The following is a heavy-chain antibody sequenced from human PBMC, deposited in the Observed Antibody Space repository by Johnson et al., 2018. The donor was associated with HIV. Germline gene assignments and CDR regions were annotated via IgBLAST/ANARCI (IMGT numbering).Heavy chain of an antibody. CDR1: GFTFSDYY. D-gene: IGHD4-17*01. Sequence: QVQLVESGGGLVKPGGSLRLSCAASGFTFSDYYMTWIRQAPGKGLEWLSFISSSGDIIRYADSVKGRFTISRDNAKNSLILQIHSLRDEDTAVYYCARRTVTALFDIWGQGTLVTVSS. CDR2: ISSSGDII. V-gene: IGHV3-11*04. J-gene: IGHJ3*02. CDR3: ARRTVTALFDI.